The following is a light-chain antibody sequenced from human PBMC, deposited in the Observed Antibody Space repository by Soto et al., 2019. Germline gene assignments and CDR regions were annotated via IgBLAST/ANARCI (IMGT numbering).Light chain of an antibody. CDR1: QSVRTN. Sequence: EVMMTQFPDTVSVTPGETVTLSCGASQSVRTNLAWYQQRPGQAPRLLVYGASNRATGIPARFSGSGSGTDFTLTISSLQPEDFAVYYCQQRSNWPRTFGQGTKVDIK. V-gene: IGKV3D-15*01. CDR3: QQRSNWPRT. J-gene: IGKJ1*01. CDR2: GAS.